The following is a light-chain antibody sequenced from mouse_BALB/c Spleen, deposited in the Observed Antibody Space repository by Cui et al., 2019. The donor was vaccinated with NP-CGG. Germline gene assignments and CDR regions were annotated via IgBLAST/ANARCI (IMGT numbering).Light chain of an antibody. CDR2: GTN. Sequence: QAVVTQESALTTSPGETVTPTCRSSTGSVTTSNYANWVQEKPDHLFTGLIGGTNNRVPGVPARFSGSLIGDKAALTITGAQTEDDAIYFCALWYSNHWVFGGGTKLTVL. J-gene: IGLJ1*01. CDR3: ALWYSNHWV. V-gene: IGLV1*01. CDR1: TGSVTTSNY.